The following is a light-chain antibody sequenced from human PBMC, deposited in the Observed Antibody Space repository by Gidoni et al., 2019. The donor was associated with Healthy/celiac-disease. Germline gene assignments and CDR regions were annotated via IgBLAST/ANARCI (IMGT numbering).Light chain of an antibody. CDR1: SSDVGGYHY. Sequence: QSALTQPASVSGSPGQSITISCTGTSSDVGGYHYVSWYQQHPGKAAKLMIYDVSNRPSGVSNRFSGSKSGNTDSLTISGLQAEDEADYYCSSYTSSSTVFGGGTKLTVL. J-gene: IGLJ2*01. CDR2: DVS. V-gene: IGLV2-14*03. CDR3: SSYTSSSTV.